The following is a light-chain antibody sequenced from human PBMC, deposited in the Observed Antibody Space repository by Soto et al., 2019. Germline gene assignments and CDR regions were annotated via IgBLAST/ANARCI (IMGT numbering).Light chain of an antibody. J-gene: IGLJ3*02. Sequence: QAVVPKPPSAAGTPGQRITISWSGSRSNIGSNSVNWYRQFPGTAPNLLTYTNDQRPSGVPDRFSGSKSGTSASLAISGLQSEDEADYYCAVWSDRRRGWAVGGGTKVTVL. CDR2: TND. CDR1: RSNIGSNS. V-gene: IGLV1-44*01. CDR3: AVWSDRRRGWA.